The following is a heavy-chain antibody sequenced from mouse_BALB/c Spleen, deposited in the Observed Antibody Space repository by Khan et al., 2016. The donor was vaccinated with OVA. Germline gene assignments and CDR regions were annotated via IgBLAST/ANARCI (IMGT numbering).Heavy chain of an antibody. CDR3: ARAGYGGFAY. CDR2: ISDGGSYT. D-gene: IGHD1-1*02. CDR1: GFTFSDYY. V-gene: IGHV5-4*02. Sequence: EVELVESGGGLVKPGGSLKLSCAASGFTFSDYYMYWVRQTPEKRLEWVATISDGGSYTYYPDSVKGRFTISRDNAMNKLYLQMSSLKSEDTAMYYCARAGYGGFAYWGQGTLVTVSA. J-gene: IGHJ3*01.